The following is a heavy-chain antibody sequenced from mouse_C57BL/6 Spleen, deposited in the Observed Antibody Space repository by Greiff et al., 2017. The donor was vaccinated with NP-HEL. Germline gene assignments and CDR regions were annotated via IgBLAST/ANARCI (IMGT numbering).Heavy chain of an antibody. CDR3: ARTNGNLFDY. V-gene: IGHV1-69*01. Sequence: VQLQQPGAELVMPGASVKLSCKASGYTFTSYWMHWVKQRPGQGLEWIGEIDPSDSYTNYNQKVKGKSTLTVDKSSSTAYMQLSSLTSEDSAVYYCARTNGNLFDYWGQGTTLTVSS. J-gene: IGHJ2*01. CDR2: IDPSDSYT. CDR1: GYTFTSYW. D-gene: IGHD2-1*01.